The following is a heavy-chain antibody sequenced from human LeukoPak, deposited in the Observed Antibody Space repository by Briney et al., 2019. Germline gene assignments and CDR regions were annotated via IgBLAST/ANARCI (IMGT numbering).Heavy chain of an antibody. D-gene: IGHD3-22*01. V-gene: IGHV4-4*02. Sequence: SGTLSLTCAVSGGSISSNNWWSWVRQPPGKGLEWIGEIYHSGSTKYNPSLKSRVTISVDKSKNQFSLKLSSVTAADTAVYYCARVWLDDSSGYYPHYFDCWGQGTLVTVSS. CDR1: GGSISSNNW. CDR3: ARVWLDDSSGYYPHYFDC. CDR2: IYHSGST. J-gene: IGHJ4*02.